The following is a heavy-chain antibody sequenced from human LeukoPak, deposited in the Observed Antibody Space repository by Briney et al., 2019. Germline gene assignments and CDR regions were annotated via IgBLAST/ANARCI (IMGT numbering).Heavy chain of an antibody. V-gene: IGHV3-23*01. D-gene: IGHD6-19*01. Sequence: GGSLRLSCAASGLTSSRFAMNWVRQAPGKGLEWVSAISGSGGSTYYADSVKGRFTISRDNSKDTLYLQMNSVRAEDTAVYYCASWQGYNSGWYGVDYWGQGTLVTVSS. CDR2: ISGSGGST. J-gene: IGHJ4*02. CDR1: GLTSSRFA. CDR3: ASWQGYNSGWYGVDY.